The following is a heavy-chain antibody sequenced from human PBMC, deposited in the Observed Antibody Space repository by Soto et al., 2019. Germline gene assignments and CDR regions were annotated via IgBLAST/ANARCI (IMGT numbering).Heavy chain of an antibody. Sequence: QVQLQESGPGLVKPSETLSLTCSVSGGSISSYYWSWIRQPPGKGLEWIGYIYYTGSTNYNPSLKSRVTISVDTSKNQFSLQLSSVTAADTAVYYCANFHWYFDLWGRGTLVTVSS. V-gene: IGHV4-59*01. CDR3: ANFHWYFDL. CDR1: GGSISSYY. J-gene: IGHJ2*01. CDR2: IYYTGST.